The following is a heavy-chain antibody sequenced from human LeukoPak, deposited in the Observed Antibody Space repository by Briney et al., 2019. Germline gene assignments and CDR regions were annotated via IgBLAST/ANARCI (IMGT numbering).Heavy chain of an antibody. V-gene: IGHV3-73*01. CDR1: GFTFSGSA. CDR3: TGGLGYCRGGCCP. Sequence: GGSLRLSCAASGFTFSGSAMRWVRQAAGNGLEWVGRIRSKANSYATVYAASVKGRFTITRDDSKNTAYLQMNSMKSEDTAVYYCTGGLGYCRGGCCPWGQGTLVTVSS. CDR2: IRSKANSYAT. J-gene: IGHJ5*02. D-gene: IGHD2-15*01.